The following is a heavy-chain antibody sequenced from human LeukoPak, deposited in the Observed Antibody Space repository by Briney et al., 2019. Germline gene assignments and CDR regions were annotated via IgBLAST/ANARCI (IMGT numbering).Heavy chain of an antibody. V-gene: IGHV3-53*05. CDR1: GFTVSSNY. CDR3: AKGHLYYYDSSGNDAFDT. D-gene: IGHD3-22*01. J-gene: IGHJ3*02. Sequence: GGSLRLSCAASGFTVSSNYMSWVRQAPGKGLEWVSIIYSGGSTFYADSVKGRFTISRDNSKNTLYLQMNSLRAEDTAVYYCAKGHLYYYDSSGNDAFDTWGQGTMVTVSS. CDR2: IYSGGST.